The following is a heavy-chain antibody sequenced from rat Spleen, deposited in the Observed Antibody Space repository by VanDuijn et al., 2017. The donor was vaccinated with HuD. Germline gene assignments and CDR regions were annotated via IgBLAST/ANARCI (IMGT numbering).Heavy chain of an antibody. CDR3: VRQGYLRDWYFDF. V-gene: IGHV5-22*01. D-gene: IGHD2-5*01. CDR2: ISYEGSRP. Sequence: EVQLVESDGGLVQPGRSLKLSCVASGFTFNDCYMAWVRQAPTKGLEGVATISYEGSRPYYGESVKGRFTISRDNAKSTLYLELDSLRSEDMATYYCVRQGYLRDWYFDFWGPGTMVTVSS. CDR1: GFTFNDCY. J-gene: IGHJ1*01.